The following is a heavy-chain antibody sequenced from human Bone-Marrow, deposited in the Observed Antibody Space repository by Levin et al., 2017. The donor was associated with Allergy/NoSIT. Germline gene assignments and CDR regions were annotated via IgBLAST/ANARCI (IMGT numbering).Heavy chain of an antibody. CDR2: INPNNGGT. CDR3: ARDGSQQLGDY. Sequence: ASVKVSCKASGYTFTGYYLHWVRQAPGQGLEWMGRINPNNGGTNYAQKFQGRVSMTRDTPVSTAYMELSRLRSDDTAVYYCARDGSQQLGDYWGQGTLVTVSS. J-gene: IGHJ4*02. CDR1: GYTFTGYY. D-gene: IGHD1-1*01. V-gene: IGHV1-2*06.